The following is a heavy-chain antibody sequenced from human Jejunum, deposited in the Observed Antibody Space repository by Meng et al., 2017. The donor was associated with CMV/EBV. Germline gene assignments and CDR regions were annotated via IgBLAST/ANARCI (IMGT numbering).Heavy chain of an antibody. CDR3: VRERQYCAGDTCSPGDSDY. V-gene: IGHV3-21*01. CDR2: ITTTPTHM. J-gene: IGHJ4*02. Sequence: MNWVRQAPGKGLEWVSSITTTPTHMYYADSVKDRFTISRDNAKNSLYLQMNMLRAEDTAVYYCVRERQYCAGDTCSPGDSDYWGQGTLVTVSS. D-gene: IGHD2-21*01.